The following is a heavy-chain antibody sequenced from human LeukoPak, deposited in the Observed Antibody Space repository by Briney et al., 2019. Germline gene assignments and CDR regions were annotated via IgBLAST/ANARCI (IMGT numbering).Heavy chain of an antibody. D-gene: IGHD5-18*01. CDR3: AKMDGYSYAGS. J-gene: IGHJ5*02. V-gene: IGHV3-23*01. Sequence: GGSLRLSCAASGFTFSSYWMSWVRQAPGKGLEWVSAISGSGGSTYYADSVKGRFTISRDNSKNTLYLQMNSLRAEDTAVYYCAKMDGYSYAGSWGQGTLVTVSS. CDR1: GFTFSSYW. CDR2: ISGSGGST.